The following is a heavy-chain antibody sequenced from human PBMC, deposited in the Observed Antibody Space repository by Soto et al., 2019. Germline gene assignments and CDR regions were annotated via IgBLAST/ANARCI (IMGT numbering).Heavy chain of an antibody. Sequence: ASVKVSCKASGYTFTTYSMHWVRQAPGQRLEWMGWISAYNGNTNYAQKLQGRVTMTTDTSTSTAYMELRSLRSDDTAVYYCARDTTTTVTTDWGQGTLVTVSS. D-gene: IGHD4-17*01. CDR1: GYTFTTYS. CDR2: ISAYNGNT. CDR3: ARDTTTTVTTD. J-gene: IGHJ4*02. V-gene: IGHV1-18*01.